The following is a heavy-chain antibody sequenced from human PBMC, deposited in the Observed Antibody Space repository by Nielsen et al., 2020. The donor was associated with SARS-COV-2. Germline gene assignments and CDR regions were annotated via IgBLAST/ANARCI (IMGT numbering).Heavy chain of an antibody. J-gene: IGHJ4*02. V-gene: IGHV3-30*18. CDR2: ISFDGREE. D-gene: IGHD3-10*01. Sequence: GESLKISCEVSGFPFSAFAMHWVRQAPGKGLEWMAAISFDGREEQYADSVKGRFTISRDNSKKTLYLQMNSLRDADTAVYYCAKGPRVLSVIISAGWGGLDHWGQGALVTVSS. CDR3: AKGPRVLSVIISAGWGGLDH. CDR1: GFPFSAFA.